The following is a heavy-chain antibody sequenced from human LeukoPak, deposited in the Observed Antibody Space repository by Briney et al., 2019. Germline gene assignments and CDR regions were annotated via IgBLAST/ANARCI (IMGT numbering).Heavy chain of an antibody. CDR2: IKQDGSQK. CDR3: ARRAGAYSHPYDY. CDR1: GFTFSRCW. J-gene: IGHJ4*02. V-gene: IGHV3-7*03. D-gene: IGHD4/OR15-4a*01. Sequence: GGSLRLSCAASGFTFSRCWMSWVRQAPGKGLEWVANIKQDGSQKSYVDSVKGRFTISRDNSKNTLYLQMNSLRAEDTAVYYCARRAGAYSHPYDYWGQGTLVTVSS.